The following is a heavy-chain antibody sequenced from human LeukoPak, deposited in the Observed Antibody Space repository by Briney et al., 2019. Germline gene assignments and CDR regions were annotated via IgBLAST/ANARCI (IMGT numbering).Heavy chain of an antibody. CDR1: GITLSNYG. CDR2: ISDSGGRT. D-gene: IGHD3-22*01. V-gene: IGHV3-23*01. Sequence: GGSLRLSCTVSGITLSNYGMSWVRQAPGKGLEWVAGISDSGGRTNYADSVKGRFTISRDNPKNTLYLQMNSLGAEDTAVYFCAKRGVVIRVILVGFHKEAYYFDSWGQGALVTVSS. CDR3: AKRGVVIRVILVGFHKEAYYFDS. J-gene: IGHJ4*02.